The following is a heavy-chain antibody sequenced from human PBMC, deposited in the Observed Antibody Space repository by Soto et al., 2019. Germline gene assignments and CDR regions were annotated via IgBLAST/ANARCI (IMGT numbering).Heavy chain of an antibody. CDR1: AGSFSHYY. D-gene: IGHD6-13*01. J-gene: IGHJ6*02. V-gene: IGHV4-34*01. Sequence: ETLSLTCAVYAGSFSHYYWNWIRQSPGKGLEWIGKIKHSGSSNYNPSLRSRVSISVDMSKNQFSLRLTSVTAADTAVYYCARPHELGLYYYYYGMDVXGQGTTVTVYS. CDR3: ARPHELGLYYYYYGMDV. CDR2: IKHSGSS.